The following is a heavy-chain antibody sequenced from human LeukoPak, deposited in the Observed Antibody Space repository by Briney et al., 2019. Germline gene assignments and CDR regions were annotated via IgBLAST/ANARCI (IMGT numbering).Heavy chain of an antibody. J-gene: IGHJ4*02. Sequence: SETVSLTCTVSGGSISSYYWSWIRQPPGKGLEWIGYISYSGTTNYNPSLKSRVTISVAPSKNQFSLKLRSVTAPDTAVYYCARDRGNYFDYWGQGTLV. CDR3: ARDRGNYFDY. CDR2: ISYSGTT. CDR1: GGSISSYY. D-gene: IGHD6-13*01. V-gene: IGHV4-59*01.